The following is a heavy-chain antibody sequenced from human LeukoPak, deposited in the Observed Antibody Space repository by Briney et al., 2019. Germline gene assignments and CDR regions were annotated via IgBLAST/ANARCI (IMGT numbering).Heavy chain of an antibody. D-gene: IGHD6-13*01. CDR3: ARGPSSSWYYYYGMDV. J-gene: IGHJ6*02. CDR2: IYYSGST. CDR1: GGSISSYY. Sequence: SETLSLTCTVSGGSISSYYWSWIRQPPGKGLEWIGYIYYSGSTNYNPSLKSRVTISVDTSKNQFSLKLSSVTAADTAVYYCARGPSSSWYYYYGMDVWGQGTTVTVSS. V-gene: IGHV4-59*12.